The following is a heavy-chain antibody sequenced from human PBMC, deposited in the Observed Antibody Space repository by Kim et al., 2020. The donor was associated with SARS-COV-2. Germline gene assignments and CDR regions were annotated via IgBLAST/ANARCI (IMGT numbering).Heavy chain of an antibody. CDR2: IKQDGSEK. V-gene: IGHV3-7*04. CDR3: ARGDY. Sequence: GGSLRLSCAASGFTFSNYWMSWVRQAPGKGLEWVAKIKQDGSEKYYVDSMKGRFTISRDNAKNSLYLQMNSLRAEDTAVYYCARGDYWGQGTLVTVSS. J-gene: IGHJ4*02. CDR1: GFTFSNYW.